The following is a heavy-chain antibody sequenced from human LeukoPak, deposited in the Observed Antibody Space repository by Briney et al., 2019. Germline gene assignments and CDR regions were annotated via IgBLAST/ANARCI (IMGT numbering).Heavy chain of an antibody. V-gene: IGHV1-18*01. CDR1: GYTFTSYG. D-gene: IGHD6-19*01. CDR2: ISAYNGNT. Sequence: ASVKVSCKASGYTFTSYGISWVRQAPGQGLEWMGWISAYNGNTNYAQKLQGRVTMTTDTSTSTAYMELRSLRSDDTAVYYCARSPSGWYVGYYYGMDVWGQGTTVTVTS. CDR3: ARSPSGWYVGYYYGMDV. J-gene: IGHJ6*02.